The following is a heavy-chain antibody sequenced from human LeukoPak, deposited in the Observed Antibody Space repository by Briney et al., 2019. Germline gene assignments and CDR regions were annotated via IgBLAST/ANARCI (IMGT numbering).Heavy chain of an antibody. CDR2: IYHNGKT. CDR1: GGSITNDY. Sequence: SETLSLTCTVSGGSITNDYWSWIRQTPGKGLEWIGYIYHNGKTNYNPSLVSRLAISLDKSKREFFLSLTSVTAADTAIYFCARVGVGASADYWGQGTLVTVSS. D-gene: IGHD1-26*01. CDR3: ARVGVGASADY. J-gene: IGHJ4*02. V-gene: IGHV4-59*01.